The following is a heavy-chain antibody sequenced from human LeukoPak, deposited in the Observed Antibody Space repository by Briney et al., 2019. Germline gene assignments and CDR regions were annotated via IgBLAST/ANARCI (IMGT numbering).Heavy chain of an antibody. CDR3: ARNDYGSGSYITLFDY. Sequence: GGSLRLSCAASGFTFSDYYMSWIRQAPGKGLEWVSYISSSGSTIYYADSVKGRFTISRDNAKNTLYLQMNSLRAEDTAVYYCARNDYGSGSYITLFDYWGQGTLVTVSS. D-gene: IGHD3-10*01. J-gene: IGHJ4*02. V-gene: IGHV3-11*04. CDR2: ISSSGSTI. CDR1: GFTFSDYY.